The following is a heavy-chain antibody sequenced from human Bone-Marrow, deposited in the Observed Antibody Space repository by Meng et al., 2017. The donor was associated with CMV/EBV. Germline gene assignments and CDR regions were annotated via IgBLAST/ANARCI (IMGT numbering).Heavy chain of an antibody. J-gene: IGHJ6*01. CDR1: GFTFDDYG. D-gene: IGHD5-18*01. V-gene: IGHV3-53*01. Sequence: GESLKISCAASGFTFDDYGMSWVRQAPGKGLEWVSVIYSGGSTYYADSVKGRFTISRDNSKNTLYLQMNSLRAEDTAVYYCARNTAMAHYGMDVWGQGTTVTVSS. CDR3: ARNTAMAHYGMDV. CDR2: IYSGGST.